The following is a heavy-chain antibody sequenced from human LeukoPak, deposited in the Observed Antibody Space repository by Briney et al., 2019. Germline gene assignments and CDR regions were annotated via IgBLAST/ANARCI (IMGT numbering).Heavy chain of an antibody. CDR2: IYSGGST. CDR3: PIAREYYDILTGYSSYYFDY. Sequence: RRSLRLSCTASGFTLSSNYISWVRQAPGKGLGWVSVIYSGGSTYYTDSVKGRFTISRDSPKKTLYLQMNGLRAEDTAVYYCPIAREYYDILTGYSSYYFDYWGQGTLVTVSS. D-gene: IGHD3-9*01. V-gene: IGHV3-53*01. J-gene: IGHJ4*02. CDR1: GFTLSSNY.